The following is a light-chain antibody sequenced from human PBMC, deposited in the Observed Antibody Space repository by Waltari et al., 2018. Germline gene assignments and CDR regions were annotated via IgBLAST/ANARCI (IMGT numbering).Light chain of an antibody. CDR1: SGPSNYA. Sequence: HLVLTQSPSASASLGASVKLTCTLSSGPSNYAITWHQQQPQRRPLSWMRLNSDGSYNMGDGVPHRFSGSRSRAERYLTNASLQSEDEAEDYCQTWDTGIWVFGGGTKLTVL. J-gene: IGLJ3*02. CDR2: LNSDGSY. CDR3: QTWDTGIWV. V-gene: IGLV4-69*01.